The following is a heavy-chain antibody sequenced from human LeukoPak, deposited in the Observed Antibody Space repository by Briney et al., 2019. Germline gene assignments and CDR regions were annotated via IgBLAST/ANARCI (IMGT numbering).Heavy chain of an antibody. CDR2: ISGSGGST. Sequence: GGYLRLSCAASGFTFSSYAMSWVRQAPGKGLERVSAISGSGGSTYYADSVKGRFTISRDNSKNTLYLQMNSLRAEDTAVYYCAKDSQSPNTPRYSSGWYPDYWGQGTLVTVSS. V-gene: IGHV3-23*01. J-gene: IGHJ4*02. CDR3: AKDSQSPNTPRYSSGWYPDY. D-gene: IGHD6-19*01. CDR1: GFTFSSYA.